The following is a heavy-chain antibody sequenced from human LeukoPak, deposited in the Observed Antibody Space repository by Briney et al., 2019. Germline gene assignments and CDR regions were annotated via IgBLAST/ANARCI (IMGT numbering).Heavy chain of an antibody. D-gene: IGHD5-12*01. CDR1: GFTFSSYA. CDR3: ARQSMVATHDY. V-gene: IGHV3-23*01. CDR2: ISGSGENT. Sequence: GGSLRLSCEASGFTFSSYAMSWVRQAPGKGLEWVSAISGSGENTYYADSVKGRFTISRDNSKNTLYLQMNSLRAEDTAVYYCARQSMVATHDYWGQGTLVTVSS. J-gene: IGHJ4*02.